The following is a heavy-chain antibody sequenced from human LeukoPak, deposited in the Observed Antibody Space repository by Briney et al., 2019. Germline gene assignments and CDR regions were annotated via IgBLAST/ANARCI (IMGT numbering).Heavy chain of an antibody. D-gene: IGHD3-10*01. CDR3: ARMGRKIAGTYVKPTPFYWYFDL. Sequence: PSETLSLTCTVSGGFISSADDFGGWIRQPPGKGLEWIGSIYYSGSTYYNPSFQSRVTISADTSKNHFSLKMNSLTAADTAVYYCARMGRKIAGTYVKPTPFYWYFDLWGRGTLVIVSS. CDR1: GGFISSADDF. V-gene: IGHV4-39*02. CDR2: IYYSGST. J-gene: IGHJ2*01.